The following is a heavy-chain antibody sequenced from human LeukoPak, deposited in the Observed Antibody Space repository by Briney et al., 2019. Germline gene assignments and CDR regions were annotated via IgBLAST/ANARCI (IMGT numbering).Heavy chain of an antibody. CDR1: GGSISSGSYF. V-gene: IGHV4-61*02. CDR2: INTSGST. J-gene: IGHJ4*02. Sequence: SQTLSLTCTVSGGSISSGSYFWTWIRQPAGKRLEWIGRINTSGSTNYNPSLKSRVTISVDRSKNQFSLKLSSVTAAGTAVFFCAREGYTSSWYSGYYYFDYWGQGTLVTVSS. D-gene: IGHD6-13*01. CDR3: AREGYTSSWYSGYYYFDY.